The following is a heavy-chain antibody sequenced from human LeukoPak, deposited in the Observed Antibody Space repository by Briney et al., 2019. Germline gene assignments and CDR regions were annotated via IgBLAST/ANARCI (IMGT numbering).Heavy chain of an antibody. CDR3: ARDETGTLDY. J-gene: IGHJ4*02. D-gene: IGHD1-1*01. CDR2: IYSGGNT. V-gene: IGHV3-66*02. Sequence: GGSLRLSCAASGFTVSNNYMSWVRQAPGKGLEWVSVIYSGGNTYYADSVKGRFTISRDSSKNTLYLQMNSLRGEDTAVYYCARDETGTLDYWGQGTLVTVSS. CDR1: GFTVSNNY.